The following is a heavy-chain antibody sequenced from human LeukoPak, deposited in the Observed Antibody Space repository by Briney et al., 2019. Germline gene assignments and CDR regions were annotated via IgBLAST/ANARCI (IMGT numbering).Heavy chain of an antibody. CDR2: IYYSGST. D-gene: IGHD1-7*01. CDR3: ARISQLELLNWFDP. CDR1: GGSVSSGSYY. J-gene: IGHJ5*02. Sequence: PSETLSLTCTVSGGSVSSGSYYWSWIRQPPGKGLEWIGYIYYSGSTNYNPSLKSRVTISVDTSKNQFSLKLSSVTAADTAVYYCARISQLELLNWFDPWGQGTLVTVSS. V-gene: IGHV4-61*01.